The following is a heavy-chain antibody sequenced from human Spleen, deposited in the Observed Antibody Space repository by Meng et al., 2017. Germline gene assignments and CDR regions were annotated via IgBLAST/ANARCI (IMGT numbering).Heavy chain of an antibody. V-gene: IGHV4-59*08. J-gene: IGHJ4*02. CDR3: ARVPYSALSFDY. CDR1: GGSISTYY. D-gene: IGHD2/OR15-2a*01. CDR2: IYYSGST. Sequence: QVQLQESGPGLVKPSETLSRTCTVSGGSISTYYWSWIRQSPEKGLEWIGYIYYSGSTYYNPSLKSRVTISVDTSKNQFSLKLSSVTAADTAVYYCARVPYSALSFDYWGQGTLVTVSS.